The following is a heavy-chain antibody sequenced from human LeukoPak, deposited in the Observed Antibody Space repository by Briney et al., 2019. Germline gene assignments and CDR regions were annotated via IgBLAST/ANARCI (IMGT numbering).Heavy chain of an antibody. CDR2: INPSGGTT. Sequence: GTSVKVSCKASGYTFTSNYLHWLRQAPGQGLEWMGIINPSGGTTSYAQKLQGRVTMTTDTSTSTAYMELRSLRSDDTAVYYCATGPPRYDTPPDAFDIWGQGTMVTVSS. D-gene: IGHD3-22*01. V-gene: IGHV1-46*01. J-gene: IGHJ3*02. CDR1: GYTFTSNY. CDR3: ATGPPRYDTPPDAFDI.